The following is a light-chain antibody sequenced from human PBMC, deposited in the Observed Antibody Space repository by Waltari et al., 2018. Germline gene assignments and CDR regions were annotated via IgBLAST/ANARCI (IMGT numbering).Light chain of an antibody. J-gene: IGLJ1*01. CDR3: QVWDSGSDHYV. V-gene: IGLV3-21*02. CDR1: KIGRKN. CDR2: DDG. Sequence: SYALTQPPSVSVAPGQTARITCDGDKIGRKNVHWYQHKPGQAPVLVVYDDGDRPSGIPGRFVCSNSGNMAAVTISRVDGGDEAEYCRQVWDSGSDHYVFGTVTKVTVL.